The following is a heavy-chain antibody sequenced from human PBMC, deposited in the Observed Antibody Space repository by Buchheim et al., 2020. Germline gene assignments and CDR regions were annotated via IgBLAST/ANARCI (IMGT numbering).Heavy chain of an antibody. CDR2: ISSSGSTI. V-gene: IGHV3-48*03. D-gene: IGHD3-16*01. Sequence: EVQLVESGGGLVQPGGSQRLSCAASGFTFSSYEMNWVRQAPGKGLEWVSYISSSGSTIYYADSVKGRFTISRDNAKNSLYLQMNSLRAEDTAVYYCARSGGVEYYYYYYGMDVRGRGTT. CDR3: ARSGGVEYYYYYYGMDV. J-gene: IGHJ6*02. CDR1: GFTFSSYE.